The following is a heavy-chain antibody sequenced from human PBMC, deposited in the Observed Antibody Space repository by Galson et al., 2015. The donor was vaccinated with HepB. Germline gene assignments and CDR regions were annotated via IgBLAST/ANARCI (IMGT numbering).Heavy chain of an antibody. D-gene: IGHD3-10*01. Sequence: SLRLSCAASGFTFSSYWMNWVRQAPGKGLEWVAHINQDGSPKYYVDSVKGRFTISRDNAKDSVYLQLNSLRAEDTAVYYSARRISLVRGIIRKSDYYYGVDVWGQGTTVTVAS. CDR1: GFTFSSYW. CDR3: ARRISLVRGIIRKSDYYYGVDV. CDR2: INQDGSPK. V-gene: IGHV3-7*03. J-gene: IGHJ6*02.